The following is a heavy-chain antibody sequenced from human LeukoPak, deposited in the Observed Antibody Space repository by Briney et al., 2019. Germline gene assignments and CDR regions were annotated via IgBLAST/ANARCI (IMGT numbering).Heavy chain of an antibody. CDR3: AKDLASLLWFGAYYYYGMDV. V-gene: IGHV3-23*01. CDR1: GFTFSSYA. J-gene: IGHJ6*02. CDR2: ISGSGGST. D-gene: IGHD3-10*01. Sequence: GGSLRLSCAASGFTFSSYAMSWVRQAPGKGLEWVSDISGSGGSTYYADSVKGRFTISRDNSKNTLYLQMNSLRAEDTAVYYCAKDLASLLWFGAYYYYGMDVWGQGTTVTASS.